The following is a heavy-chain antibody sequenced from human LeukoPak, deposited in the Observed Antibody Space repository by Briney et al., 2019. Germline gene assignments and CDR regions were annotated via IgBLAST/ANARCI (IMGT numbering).Heavy chain of an antibody. CDR2: IYYSGST. D-gene: IGHD5-12*01. V-gene: IGHV4-31*03. Sequence: SQTLSLTCTVSGXSISSGGYYWSWIRQHPGKGLEWIGYIYYSGSTYYTPSLKNRVTISVATSKNQFSLRLSSVTAVDTAVYYCARGGGGYSWYFDLWGRGTLVTVSS. J-gene: IGHJ2*01. CDR1: GXSISSGGYY. CDR3: ARGGGGYSWYFDL.